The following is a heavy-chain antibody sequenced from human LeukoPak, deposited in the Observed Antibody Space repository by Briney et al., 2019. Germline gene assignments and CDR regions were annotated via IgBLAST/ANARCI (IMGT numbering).Heavy chain of an antibody. D-gene: IGHD3-10*01. V-gene: IGHV4-34*01. Sequence: SETLSLTCAVYGGSFSDYYWNWIRQPPRKGLEWIGEINQSGTTNYNPSLKSRLTRSLDTSKNHFFLKLTSATAADTALYYCAGGATPGVFWGQGILVTVSA. CDR1: GGSFSDYY. J-gene: IGHJ4*02. CDR2: INQSGTT. CDR3: AGGATPGVF.